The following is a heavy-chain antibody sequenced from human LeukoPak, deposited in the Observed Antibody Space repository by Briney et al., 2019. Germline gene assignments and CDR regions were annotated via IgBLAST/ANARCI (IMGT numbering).Heavy chain of an antibody. D-gene: IGHD6-13*01. CDR1: GYTFTSYY. CDR3: ARGYSSSWDY. J-gene: IGHJ4*02. V-gene: IGHV1-46*01. Sequence: GASVKVSCKASGYTFTSYYMHWVRQAPGQGLEWMGMINPSGGSTTYAQKFQGTVTMTRDTSTSKVYMELSSLRSEDTALYYCARGYSSSWDYWGQGTLVTVSS. CDR2: INPSGGST.